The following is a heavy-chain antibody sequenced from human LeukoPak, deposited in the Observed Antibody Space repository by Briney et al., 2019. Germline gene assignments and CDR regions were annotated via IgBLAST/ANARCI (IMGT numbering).Heavy chain of an antibody. CDR1: GGPIRTYS. V-gene: IGHV4-59*08. D-gene: IGHD4-23*01. CDR2: FYYTGST. J-gene: IGHJ4*02. Sequence: KPSETLSLTCTVAGGPIRTYSCNWIRQPPGKGLEWIGYFYYTGSTNYNPSLKSRVTISVDTSKNQFSLKLTSETAADTAVYYCATLTTVLTPSYFDTWGQGTLVTVSS. CDR3: ATLTTVLTPSYFDT.